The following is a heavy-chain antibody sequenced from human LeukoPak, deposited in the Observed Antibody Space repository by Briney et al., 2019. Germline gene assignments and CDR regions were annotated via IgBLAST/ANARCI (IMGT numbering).Heavy chain of an antibody. CDR2: IYYTGRT. CDR1: GGSFSGYY. V-gene: IGHV4-34*01. CDR3: AQSLGSSNWIGNWFDP. J-gene: IGHJ5*02. D-gene: IGHD6-13*01. Sequence: SETLSLTCAVYGGSFSGYYWSWIRQPPGKGLEWTGSIYYTGRTYYNPSLKSRVTISVDTSKNQFSLKLSSVTAADTAVYYCAQSLGSSNWIGNWFDPWGQGTLVTVSS.